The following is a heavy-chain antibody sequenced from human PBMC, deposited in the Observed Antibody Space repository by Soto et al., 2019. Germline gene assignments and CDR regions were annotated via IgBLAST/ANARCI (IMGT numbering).Heavy chain of an antibody. J-gene: IGHJ4*02. CDR2: ISWDSGSI. V-gene: IGHV3-9*01. D-gene: IGHD3-3*01. CDR3: AKARQLRFLEWLPSFFDS. Sequence: RLSCAASGFTFGDYTMHWVRQAPGKGLEWVSGISWDSGSIGYADSVKGRFTISRDNAKNSLFLQMNSLREEDTALYYCAKARQLRFLEWLPSFFDSWGQGTLVTVSS. CDR1: GFTFGDYT.